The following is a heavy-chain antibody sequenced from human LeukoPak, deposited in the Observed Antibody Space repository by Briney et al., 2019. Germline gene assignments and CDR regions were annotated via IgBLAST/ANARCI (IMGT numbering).Heavy chain of an antibody. CDR2: ISGSGGST. CDR1: GFTFSSYA. D-gene: IGHD3-16*02. Sequence: GGSLRLSCAASGFTFSSYAMSWVRQAPGRGLEWVSAISGSGGSTYYADSVKGRFTISRDNSENTLYLRMNSLRAEDTAVYYCAKGPYDYVWGSYRPETYNWFDPWGQGTLVTVSS. V-gene: IGHV3-23*01. J-gene: IGHJ5*02. CDR3: AKGPYDYVWGSYRPETYNWFDP.